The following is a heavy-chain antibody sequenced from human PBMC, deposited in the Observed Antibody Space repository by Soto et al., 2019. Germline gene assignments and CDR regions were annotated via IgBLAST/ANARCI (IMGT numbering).Heavy chain of an antibody. CDR3: TRSLFASSWYAGS. D-gene: IGHD6-13*01. J-gene: IGHJ5*02. CDR2: VYHSGTT. Sequence: NPSETLSLTCAVSDYSISSGYYWGWIRQPPGKGLEWIGSVYHSGTTYYNPSLKSRVTISLDTSKNQFSLKLSSVTAADTAVYYCTRSLFASSWYAGSWGQGTLVTAPQ. V-gene: IGHV4-38-2*01. CDR1: DYSISSGYY.